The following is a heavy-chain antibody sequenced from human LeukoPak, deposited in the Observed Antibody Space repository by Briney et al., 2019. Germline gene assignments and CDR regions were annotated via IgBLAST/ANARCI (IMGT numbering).Heavy chain of an antibody. D-gene: IGHD6-19*01. CDR3: AGSGSQVYLDY. Sequence: PGGSLRLSCAASGFTLTTFWMSWVRQAPGRGLEWVANIKQDGSERYYVDSVKGRFTISRDNAKNSLYLQMNSLKAEDTGVYYCAGSGSQVYLDYWGQGALVTVSS. J-gene: IGHJ4*02. CDR2: IKQDGSER. V-gene: IGHV3-7*01. CDR1: GFTLTTFW.